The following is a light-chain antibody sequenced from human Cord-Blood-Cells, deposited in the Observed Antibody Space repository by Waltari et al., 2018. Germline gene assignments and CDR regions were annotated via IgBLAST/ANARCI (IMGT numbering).Light chain of an antibody. CDR2: GAS. V-gene: IGKV3-15*01. Sequence: EIVMTQTPATLSVSPGERATLPCRASQSVTSNLAWYQQKPGQAPRLLIYGASTRATGIPARFSGSGCGRECTLTISSLQSEDFAVYYCQQYNNWPLTFGGGTKVEIK. J-gene: IGKJ4*01. CDR1: QSVTSN. CDR3: QQYNNWPLT.